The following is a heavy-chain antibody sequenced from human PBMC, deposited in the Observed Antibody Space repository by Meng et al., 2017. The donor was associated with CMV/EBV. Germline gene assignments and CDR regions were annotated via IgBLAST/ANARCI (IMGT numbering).Heavy chain of an antibody. CDR1: GYRFSDHY. CDR2: IYPNSGGT. V-gene: IGHV1-2*02. Sequence: GPLVQPGVEVKRPGASVKVSCQTSGYRFSDHYMHWVRQAPGQGLEWMGWIYPNSGGTHYAQKFQDRVTMTRDTSISTVYMELSRLTSDDTAVYYCVRDHNWGPDYWGQGTLVTVSS. D-gene: IGHD1-1*01. CDR3: VRDHNWGPDY. J-gene: IGHJ4*02.